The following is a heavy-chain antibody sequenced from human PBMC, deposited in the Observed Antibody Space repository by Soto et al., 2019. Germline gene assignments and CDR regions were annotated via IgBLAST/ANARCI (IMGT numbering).Heavy chain of an antibody. J-gene: IGHJ6*02. CDR3: ARSPTQTSAMAPMWSYYYYGMDV. CDR1: GGTFGSYA. D-gene: IGHD5-18*01. V-gene: IGHV1-69*13. CDR2: IIPIFGTA. Sequence: SVKVSCKASGGTFGSYAISWVRQAPGQGLEWMGGIIPIFGTANYAQKFQGRVTITADESTSTAYMELSSLRSEDTAVYYCARSPTQTSAMAPMWSYYYYGMDVWGQGTTVTVSS.